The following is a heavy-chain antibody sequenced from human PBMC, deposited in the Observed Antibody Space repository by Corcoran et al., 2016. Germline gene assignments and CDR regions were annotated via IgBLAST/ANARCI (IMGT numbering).Heavy chain of an antibody. D-gene: IGHD2-2*01. Sequence: EVQLVESGGGLVQPGGSLRLSCAASGFTFSSYWMSWVRQAPGKGLEWVANIKQDGSEKYYVDSVKGRFTISRDNAKNSLYLQMNSLRAEDTAVDYCASGGYCSSTSCPYYFDYWGQGTLVTVSS. CDR3: ASGGYCSSTSCPYYFDY. CDR1: GFTFSSYW. V-gene: IGHV3-7*01. CDR2: IKQDGSEK. J-gene: IGHJ4*02.